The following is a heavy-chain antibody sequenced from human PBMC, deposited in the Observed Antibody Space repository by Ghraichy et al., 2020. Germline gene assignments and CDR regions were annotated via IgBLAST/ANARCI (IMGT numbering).Heavy chain of an antibody. Sequence: GGSLRLSCAAAGFTLSTYSIHWVRQAPGKGLEWVAVISHDGNSQYYADSVKGRFTISRDNSKNTVFLQMNSLRAGDTAVYYCARDIKSSYWSYYFFAMDVWGHGTTVTVSS. J-gene: IGHJ6*02. CDR3: ARDIKSSYWSYYFFAMDV. D-gene: IGHD2-8*02. V-gene: IGHV3-30-3*01. CDR1: GFTLSTYS. CDR2: ISHDGNSQ.